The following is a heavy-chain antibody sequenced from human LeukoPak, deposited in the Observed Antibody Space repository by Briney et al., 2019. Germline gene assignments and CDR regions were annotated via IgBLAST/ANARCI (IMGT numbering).Heavy chain of an antibody. V-gene: IGHV4-39*01. J-gene: IGHJ4*02. CDR2: ISSSGNT. CDR1: GDSFSSSSYF. D-gene: IGHD1-26*01. Sequence: PSETLSLTCTVSGDSFSSSSYFWDWIRQAPGKGLEWIGTISSSGNTYYNPSLKSRVTMSVDTSKNQFSLKLTSVTAEDTTVYYCARHYSGTYYRFDSWGQGTLVTVSS. CDR3: ARHYSGTYYRFDS.